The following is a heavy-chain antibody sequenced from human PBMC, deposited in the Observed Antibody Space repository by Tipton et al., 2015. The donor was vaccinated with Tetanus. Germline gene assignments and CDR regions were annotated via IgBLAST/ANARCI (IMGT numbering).Heavy chain of an antibody. Sequence: TLSLTCTVSGGSISSYYWGWIRQPPGKGLEWIGSIYYSGSTYYNPSLKSRVTISVDTSKNQFSLKLSSVTAADTAVYYCARSQLWSLNWFDPWGQGTLVTVSS. CDR1: GGSISSYY. CDR2: IYYSGST. CDR3: ARSQLWSLNWFDP. V-gene: IGHV4-39*01. D-gene: IGHD5-18*01. J-gene: IGHJ5*02.